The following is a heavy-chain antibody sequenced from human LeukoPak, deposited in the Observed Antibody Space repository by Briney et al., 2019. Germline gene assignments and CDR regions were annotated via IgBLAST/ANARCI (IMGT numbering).Heavy chain of an antibody. CDR2: IKQDGSEK. Sequence: GGSLRLSCAASGFTFNSYWMSWVRQTPGKGLEWVANIKQDGSEKYYVGSVKGRFTISRGNAKSSLFLEMNSLRVDDTAVYYCARGPTPSYYYGSGSYYSLDFWGQGALVTVSS. J-gene: IGHJ4*02. CDR1: GFTFNSYW. CDR3: ARGPTPSYYYGSGSYYSLDF. D-gene: IGHD3-10*01. V-gene: IGHV3-7*01.